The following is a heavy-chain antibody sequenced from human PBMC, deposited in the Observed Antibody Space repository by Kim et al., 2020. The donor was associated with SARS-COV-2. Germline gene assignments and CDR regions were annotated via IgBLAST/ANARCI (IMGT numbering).Heavy chain of an antibody. V-gene: IGHV4-59*08. D-gene: IGHD3-10*01. CDR1: RVSISDNY. CDR3: AKHFGDSTAYYNLDY. J-gene: IGHJ4*02. CDR2: IRSGGAT. Sequence: SETLSLTCSVSRVSISDNYWSWIRQAPGKGLEWIGYIRSGGATNYNPSLRSRVTISADTSKNQVSLKLRSVTGADTAIYYCAKHFGDSTAYYNLDYWGQGALVTVSS.